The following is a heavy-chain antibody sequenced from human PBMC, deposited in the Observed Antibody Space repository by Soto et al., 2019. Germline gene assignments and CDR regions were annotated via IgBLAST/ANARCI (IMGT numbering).Heavy chain of an antibody. Sequence: QVQLVESGGGVVQPGRSLRLSCAASGFTFSSYGMHWVRQAPGKGLEWVAVISYDGSNKYYADSVKGRFTISRDNSKNTLYLQINSLGGEDTAVYYCAKDRATMVVGDSPVDYLGQGTLVTVSS. D-gene: IGHD3-22*01. V-gene: IGHV3-30*18. J-gene: IGHJ4*02. CDR3: AKDRATMVVGDSPVDY. CDR2: ISYDGSNK. CDR1: GFTFSSYG.